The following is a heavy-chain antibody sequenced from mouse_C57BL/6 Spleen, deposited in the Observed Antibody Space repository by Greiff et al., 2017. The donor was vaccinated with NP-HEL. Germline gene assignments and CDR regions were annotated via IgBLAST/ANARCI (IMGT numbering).Heavy chain of an antibody. J-gene: IGHJ1*03. CDR3: TFITTVVATEFDV. Sequence: EVQLQQSGAELVRPGASVKLSCTASGFNIKDDYMHWVKQRPEQGLEWIGWIDPENGDTEYASKFQGKATITADTPSNTAYLQLSSLTSEDTAVYYCTFITTVVATEFDVWGTGTTVTVSS. D-gene: IGHD1-1*01. V-gene: IGHV14-4*01. CDR1: GFNIKDDY. CDR2: IDPENGDT.